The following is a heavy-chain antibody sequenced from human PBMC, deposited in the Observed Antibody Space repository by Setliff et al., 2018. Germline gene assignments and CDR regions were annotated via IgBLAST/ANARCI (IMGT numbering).Heavy chain of an antibody. V-gene: IGHV5-51*01. Sequence: GESLKISCKGSGYDFSKYWIAWVRQVPGKVLEFMGIIYPGDSSVTYSPSFQGRVTLSVDKSINTAYLQSSSLTDSDIAMYYCARLGAPASHDAFDIWGQGTMVTVS. CDR2: IYPGDSSV. CDR1: GYDFSKYW. CDR3: ARLGAPASHDAFDI. J-gene: IGHJ3*02. D-gene: IGHD6-25*01.